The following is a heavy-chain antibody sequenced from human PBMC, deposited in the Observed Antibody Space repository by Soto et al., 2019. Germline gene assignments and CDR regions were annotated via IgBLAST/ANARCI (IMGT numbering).Heavy chain of an antibody. J-gene: IGHJ4*02. CDR1: GGSFSGFF. Sequence: SETLSLTCAVYGGSFSGFFWTWIRQPPGKGLEWIGEINHSGSTNYNPSLKSRVTISADTSENQFSLRLTSVTAADTAVYYCVRGQWLPRGEYWGQGTLVTVSS. V-gene: IGHV4-34*01. CDR3: VRGQWLPRGEY. CDR2: INHSGST. D-gene: IGHD6-19*01.